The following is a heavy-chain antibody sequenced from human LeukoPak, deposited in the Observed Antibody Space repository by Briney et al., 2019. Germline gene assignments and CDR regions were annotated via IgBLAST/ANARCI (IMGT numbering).Heavy chain of an antibody. CDR3: ATLTIFGVVINDY. Sequence: ASVKVSCKASGYTFTGYYMHWVRQAPGQGLEWMGWINPNSGGTNYAQKFQGWVTMTRDTSISTAYMELSRLRSDDTAVYYCATLTIFGVVINDYWGQGTLVTVSS. D-gene: IGHD3-3*01. J-gene: IGHJ4*02. CDR2: INPNSGGT. V-gene: IGHV1-2*04. CDR1: GYTFTGYY.